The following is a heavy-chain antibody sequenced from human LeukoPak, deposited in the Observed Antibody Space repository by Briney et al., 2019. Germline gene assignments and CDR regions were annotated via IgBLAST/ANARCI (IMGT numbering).Heavy chain of an antibody. CDR2: ISSSSSYI. J-gene: IGHJ3*02. V-gene: IGHV3-21*01. Sequence: PGGSLRLSCAASGFTFSSYSMNWVRQAPGKGLEWVSSISSSSSYIYYADSVKGRFTISRDNAKNSLYLQLNSLRAEDTAVYYCARDQGRKAAWYYYDSSGHPGAFDIWGQGTMVTVSS. D-gene: IGHD3-22*01. CDR3: ARDQGRKAAWYYYDSSGHPGAFDI. CDR1: GFTFSSYS.